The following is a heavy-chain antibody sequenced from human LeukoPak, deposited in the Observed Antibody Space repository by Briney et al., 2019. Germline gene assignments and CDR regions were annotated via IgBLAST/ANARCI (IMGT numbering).Heavy chain of an antibody. J-gene: IGHJ4*02. D-gene: IGHD3-16*02. CDR1: GFTFSSYA. Sequence: GGSLRLSCAASGFTFSSYAMSWVRQAPGKGLEWVGRNKSKTDGGTTDYAAPVKGRFTISRDDSKNTLYLQMNSLKTENTAVYYCTTAGQTYYDYVGGSYRLDYWGQGPLVPVPS. V-gene: IGHV3-15*01. CDR3: TTAGQTYYDYVGGSYRLDY. CDR2: NKSKTDGGTT.